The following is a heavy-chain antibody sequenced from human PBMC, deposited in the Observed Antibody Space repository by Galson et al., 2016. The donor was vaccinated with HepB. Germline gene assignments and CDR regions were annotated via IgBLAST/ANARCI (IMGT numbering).Heavy chain of an antibody. J-gene: IGHJ4*02. Sequence: QSGAEVKKPGESLKISCKGSGYSFTNYWIGWVRQMPGKGLEWMGIIYPGDSNIRYSPSFQGQVTISADKSINTAYLQWSSLRASDTAMYFCARSYYGSGSYSVDYFDVWGQGTLVTVSS. CDR2: IYPGDSNI. CDR1: GYSFTNYW. CDR3: ARSYYGSGSYSVDYFDV. D-gene: IGHD3-10*01. V-gene: IGHV5-51*01.